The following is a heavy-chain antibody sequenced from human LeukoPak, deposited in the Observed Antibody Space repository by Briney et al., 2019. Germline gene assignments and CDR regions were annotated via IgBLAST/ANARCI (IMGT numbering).Heavy chain of an antibody. D-gene: IGHD3-9*01. Sequence: GGSLRLSCAASGFTFSTYSMNWVRQAPGKGLEWVSYITSSSSTTYYADSVKGRFTISRDNAKNSLYLQMNSLRDEDTAVYYCARGLSFNDILTGPNWFDPWGQGTLVTVSS. CDR2: ITSSSSTT. CDR3: ARGLSFNDILTGPNWFDP. J-gene: IGHJ5*02. CDR1: GFTFSTYS. V-gene: IGHV3-48*02.